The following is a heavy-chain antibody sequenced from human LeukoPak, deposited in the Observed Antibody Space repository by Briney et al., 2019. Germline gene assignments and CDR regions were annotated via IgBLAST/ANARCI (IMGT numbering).Heavy chain of an antibody. CDR1: GFTFSSYW. V-gene: IGHV3-7*01. CDR2: IKQDGSEK. J-gene: IGHJ6*03. CDR3: ARGVRGVKAQYYYYYMDV. D-gene: IGHD3-10*02. Sequence: HPGGSLRLSCAASGFTFSSYWMSWVRQAPGKGLEWVANIKQDGSEKYYVDSVKGRFTISRDNSKNTLYLQMNSLRAEDTAVYYCARGVRGVKAQYYYYYMDVWGKGTTVTISS.